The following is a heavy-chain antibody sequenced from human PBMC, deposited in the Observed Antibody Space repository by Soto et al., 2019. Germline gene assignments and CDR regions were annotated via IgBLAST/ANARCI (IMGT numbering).Heavy chain of an antibody. J-gene: IGHJ5*02. CDR1: GGSISSYY. CDR3: ATHSSGATRSWFDP. D-gene: IGHD2-15*01. CDR2: IFYSGST. Sequence: SETLSITCTVSGGSISSYYWSWIRQPPGEGLEWIGYIFYSGSTNYNPSLRSRVTISLDTSKNQFSMKLSSVTAADTAVYYCATHSSGATRSWFDPWGQGTLVTVSS. V-gene: IGHV4-59*08.